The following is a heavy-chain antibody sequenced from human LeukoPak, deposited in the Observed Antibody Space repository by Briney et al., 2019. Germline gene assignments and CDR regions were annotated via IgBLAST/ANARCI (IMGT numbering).Heavy chain of an antibody. CDR2: IYYSGST. CDR3: AREREWQNAFDI. CDR1: GGSFSAYY. D-gene: IGHD3-3*01. J-gene: IGHJ3*02. V-gene: IGHV4-59*01. Sequence: SETLSLTCAVYGGSFSAYYWSWIRQPPGKGLEWIGYIYYSGSTNYNPSLKSRVTISVDTSKNQFSLKLSSVTAADTAVYYCAREREWQNAFDIWGQGTMVTVSS.